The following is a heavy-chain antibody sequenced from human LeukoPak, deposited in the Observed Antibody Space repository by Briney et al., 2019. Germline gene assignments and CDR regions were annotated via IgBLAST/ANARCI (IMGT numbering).Heavy chain of an antibody. Sequence: YPSETLSLTCAVYGGSFSGYYWSWIRQPPGKGLEWIGEINHSGSTNYNPSLKSRVTISLDTSKNQFSLKLSSVTAADTAVYYCAGHHPRNTVDFWGQGTLVTVSS. J-gene: IGHJ4*02. CDR3: AGHHPRNTVDF. CDR2: INHSGST. CDR1: GGSFSGYY. D-gene: IGHD2-8*02. V-gene: IGHV4-34*01.